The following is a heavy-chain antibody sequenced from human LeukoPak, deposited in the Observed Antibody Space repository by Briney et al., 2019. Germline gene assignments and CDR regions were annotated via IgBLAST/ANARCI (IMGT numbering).Heavy chain of an antibody. V-gene: IGHV6-1*01. CDR2: TYYRSKWYN. CDR3: AREDLRWYPFYYYYYYMDV. CDR1: GDSVSSNSAA. D-gene: IGHD4-23*01. Sequence: SQTLSLTCAISGDSVSSNSAAWNWIRQSPSRGLEWLGRTYYRSKWYNDYAVSVKSRITINPDTSKNQFSLQMNSVTPEDTAVYYCAREDLRWYPFYYYYYYMDVWGKGTTVTVSS. J-gene: IGHJ6*03.